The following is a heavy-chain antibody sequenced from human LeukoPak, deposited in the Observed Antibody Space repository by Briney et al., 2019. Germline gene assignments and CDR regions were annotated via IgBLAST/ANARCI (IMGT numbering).Heavy chain of an antibody. Sequence: GRSLRLSCAASGFTFDDYAMHWVRQAPGKGLEWVSGISWNSGSIGYADSVKGRFTISRDNAKNSLYLQMNSLRAEDTALYYCAKDGGDILTGYYINYWGQGTLVTVSS. V-gene: IGHV3-9*01. CDR3: AKDGGDILTGYYINY. D-gene: IGHD3-9*01. J-gene: IGHJ4*02. CDR2: ISWNSGSI. CDR1: GFTFDDYA.